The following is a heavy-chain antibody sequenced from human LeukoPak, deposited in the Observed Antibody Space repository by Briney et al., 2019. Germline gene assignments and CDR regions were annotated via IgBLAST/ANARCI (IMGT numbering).Heavy chain of an antibody. CDR2: IIPIFGTA. J-gene: IGHJ4*02. CDR3: ARAGGYCGRISCPYYFDY. D-gene: IGHD2-15*01. Sequence: ASVKVSCKASGGTFSSYAISWVRQAPGQGLEWMGGIIPIFGTANYAQKFQGRVTMTRNTSISTAYMELSSLRSEDTAVYYCARAGGYCGRISCPYYFDYWGQGSLVAVSS. V-gene: IGHV1-69*05. CDR1: GGTFSSYA.